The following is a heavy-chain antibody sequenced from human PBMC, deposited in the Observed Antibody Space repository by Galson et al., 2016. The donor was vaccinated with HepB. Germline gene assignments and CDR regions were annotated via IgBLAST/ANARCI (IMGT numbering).Heavy chain of an antibody. CDR2: ISNSGDIK. CDR1: GFTFINYG. J-gene: IGHJ6*01. V-gene: IGHV3-23*01. D-gene: IGHD2-15*01. CDR3: VKGSIGSGGLDV. Sequence: SLRLSCAASGFTFINYGMTWVRRAPGKGLEWVSVISNSGDIKYYADSAKGRFSISRDNYKNTLYLQMNSLGAEDTAIYYCVKGSIGSGGLDVWGPGTTVTVSS.